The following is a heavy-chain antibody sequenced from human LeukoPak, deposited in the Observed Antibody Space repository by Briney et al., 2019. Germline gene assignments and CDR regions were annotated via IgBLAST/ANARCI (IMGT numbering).Heavy chain of an antibody. J-gene: IGHJ5*02. V-gene: IGHV4-59*01. D-gene: IGHD6-19*01. CDR1: GGSISSYY. CDR2: IYYSGST. CDR3: ARLRMPAYSSGCYH. Sequence: PSETLSLTCTVSGGSISSYYWSWIRQPPGKGLEWIGYIYYSGSTNFNPSLKSRATISLDTSKKQFSLRLTSVTAADTAVYYCARLRMPAYSSGCYHWSEGILVTVSS.